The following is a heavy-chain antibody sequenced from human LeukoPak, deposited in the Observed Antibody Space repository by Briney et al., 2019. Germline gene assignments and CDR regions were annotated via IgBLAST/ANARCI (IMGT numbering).Heavy chain of an antibody. D-gene: IGHD6-6*01. CDR3: TRDPRHFDS. J-gene: IGHJ5*01. V-gene: IGHV3-11*04. CDR2: LSGSGHDI. CDR1: GFTFSDSY. Sequence: GGSLRLSCAASGFTFSDSYMTWVRQAPGKGVEWVAYLSGSGHDINYSDSVKGRFTISRDNAKNSLYLQMSSLGVEDTAVYYCTRDPRHFDSCGQGTLVTVSS.